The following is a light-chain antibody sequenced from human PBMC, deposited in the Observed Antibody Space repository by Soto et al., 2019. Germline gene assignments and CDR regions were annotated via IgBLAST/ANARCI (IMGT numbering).Light chain of an antibody. J-gene: IGKJ4*01. CDR2: GAS. V-gene: IGKV3-20*01. CDR1: QSISSTY. Sequence: EIVLTQSPGTLSLSPGERATLSCRASQSISSTYLAWYQQKPGQAPRLLIYGASSRDTGIPDRFSGSGSGTDFTLTISRLEPDDFALYYCQHYGSLVLTFGGGTKVEIK. CDR3: QHYGSLVLT.